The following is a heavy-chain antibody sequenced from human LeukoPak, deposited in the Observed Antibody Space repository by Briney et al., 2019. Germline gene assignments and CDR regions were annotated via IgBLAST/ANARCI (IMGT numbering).Heavy chain of an antibody. CDR2: IYYSGST. CDR1: GGSISSSSYY. V-gene: IGHV4-39*01. J-gene: IGHJ4*02. CDR3: ARRPTGSGSYSVDY. Sequence: PSETLSLTCTVSGGSISSSSYYWGWIRQPPGKGLEWIGSIYYSGSTYYNPSLKSRVTISVDTSKNQFSLKLSSVTAADTAVYYCARRPTGSGSYSVDYWGQGTLVTVSS. D-gene: IGHD3-10*01.